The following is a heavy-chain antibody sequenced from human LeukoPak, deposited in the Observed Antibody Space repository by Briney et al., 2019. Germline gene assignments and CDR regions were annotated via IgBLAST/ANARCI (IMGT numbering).Heavy chain of an antibody. CDR1: GYSFTSYW. J-gene: IGHJ6*02. Sequence: GESLKISCKGSGYSFTSYWLGWGHQMPGKGLEWMGIIYPGDCDTRYSPSFQGQVTISADKSISTAYLQWSSLKASDTAMYYCARHGQVGATTYGMDVWGQGTTVTVSS. CDR2: IYPGDCDT. CDR3: ARHGQVGATTYGMDV. V-gene: IGHV5-51*07. D-gene: IGHD1-26*01.